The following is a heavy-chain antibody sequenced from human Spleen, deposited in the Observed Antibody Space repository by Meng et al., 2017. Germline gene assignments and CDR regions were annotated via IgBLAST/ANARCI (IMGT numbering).Heavy chain of an antibody. Sequence: GGSLRLSCAASGFTFSSYEMNWVRQAPGKGLEWVSYISSSGSTIYYADSVKGRFTISRDNAKNSLYLQMNSLRAEDTAVYYCARVLAENDGGFDYWGQGTLVTVSS. V-gene: IGHV3-48*03. CDR3: ARVLAENDGGFDY. CDR1: GFTFSSYE. CDR2: ISSSGSTI. D-gene: IGHD4-23*01. J-gene: IGHJ4*02.